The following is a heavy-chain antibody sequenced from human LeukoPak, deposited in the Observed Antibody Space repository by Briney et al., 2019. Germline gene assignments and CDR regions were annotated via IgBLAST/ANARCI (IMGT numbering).Heavy chain of an antibody. V-gene: IGHV4-59*01. Sequence: SETLSLTCTVSGGSISSYYWSWIRLPPGKGLEWIGYLSKSGNTDYSPSLKSRVTIFGDTSKNQFFLKLSSVTAADTAVYYCARARYVNSFYAFDIWGQGTLVTVSS. J-gene: IGHJ3*02. D-gene: IGHD3-9*01. CDR3: ARARYVNSFYAFDI. CDR1: GGSISSYY. CDR2: LSKSGNT.